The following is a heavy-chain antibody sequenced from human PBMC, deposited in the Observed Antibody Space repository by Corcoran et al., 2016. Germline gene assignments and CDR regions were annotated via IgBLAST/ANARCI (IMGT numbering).Heavy chain of an antibody. Sequence: EVQLVESGVGLVKPGGSLRVSCAASGFTFSNAWMNWVRQARGKGLEWVGRIKSKTDGGTTDYAAPVKGRSTISRDDSKNTLYLQMNSLKTEDTSVYYCTTFPIAGYDRSDTHDYWGQGTLVTVSS. V-gene: IGHV3-15*07. CDR3: TTFPIAGYDRSDTHDY. CDR2: IKSKTDGGTT. CDR1: GFTFSNAW. D-gene: IGHD3-22*01. J-gene: IGHJ4*02.